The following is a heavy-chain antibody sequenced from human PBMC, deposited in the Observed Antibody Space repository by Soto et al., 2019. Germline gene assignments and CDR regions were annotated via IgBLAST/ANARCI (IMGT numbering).Heavy chain of an antibody. J-gene: IGHJ4*02. CDR1: GYSISSGYY. CDR3: VRVAGSASWYETDS. V-gene: IGHV4-38-2*01. D-gene: IGHD6-13*01. Sequence: SETLSLTCAVSGYSISSGYYWGWIRQPPGKGLEWLGTTYYGASSYYNPSLRSRITILLDASTNQLSLKLSSVTAADTAVYLCVRVAGSASWYETDSWGQGILVTVSS. CDR2: TYYGASS.